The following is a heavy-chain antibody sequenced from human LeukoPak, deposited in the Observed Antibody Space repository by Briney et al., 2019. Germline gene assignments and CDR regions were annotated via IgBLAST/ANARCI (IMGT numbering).Heavy chain of an antibody. D-gene: IGHD6-13*01. Sequence: GGSLRLSCAASGLTFSSYSMNWVRQAPGKGLEWVSSISSSSSYIYYADSVKGRFTISRDNAKNSLYLQMNSLRAEDTAVYYCASDTFGYSSSWYEDYWGQGTLVTVSS. CDR2: ISSSSSYI. CDR1: GLTFSSYS. V-gene: IGHV3-21*01. CDR3: ASDTFGYSSSWYEDY. J-gene: IGHJ4*02.